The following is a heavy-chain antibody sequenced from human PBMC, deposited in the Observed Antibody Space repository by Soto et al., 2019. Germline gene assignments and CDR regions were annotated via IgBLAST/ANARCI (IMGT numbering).Heavy chain of an antibody. D-gene: IGHD3-10*01. Sequence: QVQLVESGGGVVQPGRSPRLSCAASGFPFSRYAMHWVRQAPGKGLEWVAVISYDGSNKYHADSVKGRFTISRDNSKNTLFLQMDSLRGDDTAMYYCSKDLAYYGSGTYYALDVWGQGTTVTVSS. CDR1: GFPFSRYA. V-gene: IGHV3-30*18. CDR3: SKDLAYYGSGTYYALDV. CDR2: ISYDGSNK. J-gene: IGHJ6*02.